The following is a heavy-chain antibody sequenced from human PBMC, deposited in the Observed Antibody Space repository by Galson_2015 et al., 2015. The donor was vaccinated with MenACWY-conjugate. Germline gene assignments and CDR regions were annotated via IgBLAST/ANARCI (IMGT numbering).Heavy chain of an antibody. CDR2: IIPQFGTT. CDR1: GGTLSTYG. CDR3: ARARKRAIEPVPRHFHYYNGMDV. J-gene: IGHJ6*02. V-gene: IGHV1-69*13. Sequence: SVKVSCKASGGTLSTYGVSWVRQAPGQGLKWMGGIIPQFGTTHYAQKFQGRVNIIADESTSTVYMHLSSLKSEDTAVYFCARARKRAIEPVPRHFHYYNGMDVWGQGTMVIVS. D-gene: IGHD3-3*02.